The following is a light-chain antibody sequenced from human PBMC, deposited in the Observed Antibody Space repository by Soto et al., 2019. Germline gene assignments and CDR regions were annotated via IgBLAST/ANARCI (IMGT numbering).Light chain of an antibody. Sequence: EIVMTQSPATLSVSPGERATLSCRASQSLNSNLAWYQQKPGQAPRLLIYGASTRATGIPARFSGSGSGTEFTLTISSLQSEDFELYYCQQYNYWPPLTFGGGTKVEIK. CDR1: QSLNSN. CDR2: GAS. V-gene: IGKV3-15*01. CDR3: QQYNYWPPLT. J-gene: IGKJ4*01.